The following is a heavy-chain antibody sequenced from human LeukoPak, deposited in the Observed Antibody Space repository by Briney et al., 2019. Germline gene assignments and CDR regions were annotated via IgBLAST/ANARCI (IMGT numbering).Heavy chain of an antibody. Sequence: GGSLRLSCAASGFTFSSYEMNWVRQAPGKGLEWVSYISSSGSTIYYADSVKGRFTISRDNAKNSLYLQMNSLRAEDTAVYYCARDRILRYFDWVPMDVWGKGTTVTISS. CDR2: ISSSGSTI. D-gene: IGHD3-9*01. CDR1: GFTFSSYE. CDR3: ARDRILRYFDWVPMDV. J-gene: IGHJ6*03. V-gene: IGHV3-48*03.